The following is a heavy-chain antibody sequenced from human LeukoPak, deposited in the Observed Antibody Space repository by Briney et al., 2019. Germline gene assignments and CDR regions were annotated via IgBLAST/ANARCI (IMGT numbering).Heavy chain of an antibody. CDR3: ARSSVRGVKGYYFDY. Sequence: ASVKVSCKASGYTFTSYAMHWVRQAPGQRLEWMGWINAGNGNTKYLQKFQGRVTITRDTSASTAYMELSSLRSEDTAVYYCARSSVRGVKGYYFDYWGQGTLVTVSS. V-gene: IGHV1-3*01. CDR2: INAGNGNT. D-gene: IGHD3-10*01. J-gene: IGHJ4*02. CDR1: GYTFTSYA.